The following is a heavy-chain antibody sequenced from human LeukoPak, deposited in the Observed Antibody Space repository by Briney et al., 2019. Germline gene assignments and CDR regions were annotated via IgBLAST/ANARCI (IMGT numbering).Heavy chain of an antibody. CDR1: GYTFTNYG. D-gene: IGHD2-21*02. CDR2: ISGYNGNT. V-gene: IGHV1-18*01. J-gene: IGHJ4*02. Sequence: ASVEVSCKASGYTFTNYGISWVRQAPGQGLEWMGWISGYNGNTNYAQKVQGRVTMTTDTSTSTAYMELRNLRSDDTAVYYCARGGDCYSCYFDYWGQGTLVTVSS. CDR3: ARGGDCYSCYFDY.